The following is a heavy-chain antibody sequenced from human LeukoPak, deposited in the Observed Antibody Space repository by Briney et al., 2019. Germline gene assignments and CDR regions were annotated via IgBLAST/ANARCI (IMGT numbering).Heavy chain of an antibody. J-gene: IGHJ4*02. CDR1: GYTFTSYY. Sequence: ASVKVSCKASGYTFTSYYMHWVRQAPGQGLEWMGIINPSGGSTSYAQKFQGRLTMTRDMSTSTVYMELSSLRSEDTAVYYCTVEMATTLDYWGQGTLVTVSS. V-gene: IGHV1-46*01. CDR2: INPSGGST. D-gene: IGHD5-24*01. CDR3: TVEMATTLDY.